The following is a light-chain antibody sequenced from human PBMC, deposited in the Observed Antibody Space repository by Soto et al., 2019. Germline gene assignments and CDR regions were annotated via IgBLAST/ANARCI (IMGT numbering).Light chain of an antibody. CDR1: QSITQSF. CDR3: QQYASSPLT. V-gene: IGKV3-20*01. J-gene: IGKJ4*01. CDR2: GAS. Sequence: EIVLTQSPGTLSMSPGERATLSCRASQSITQSFLAWYQQRPGQSPRLLIYGASYRAAGIPGRFSGSGSGTDFSLTISRLEPEDFAVYYCQQYASSPLTFGGGTKVEIK.